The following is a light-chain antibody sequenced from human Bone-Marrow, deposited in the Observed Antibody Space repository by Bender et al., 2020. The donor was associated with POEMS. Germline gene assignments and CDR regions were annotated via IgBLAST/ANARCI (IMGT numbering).Light chain of an antibody. Sequence: QSALTQPASMSGSPGQSITISCTGSSADIGSYHLVSWYQQHPGKAPILMIYEVNNRPSGASDRFSGSKSGNTASLTISGLQAEDEADYYCTSYSLTSGFAYAFGTGTKVSVL. V-gene: IGLV2-14*02. CDR3: TSYSLTSGFAYA. CDR1: SADIGSYHL. CDR2: EVN. J-gene: IGLJ1*01.